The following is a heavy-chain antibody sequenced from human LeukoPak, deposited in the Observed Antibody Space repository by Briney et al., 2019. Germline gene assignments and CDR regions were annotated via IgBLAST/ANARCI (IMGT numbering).Heavy chain of an antibody. Sequence: ASVKVSCKASGYTFTSYDINWVRQATGQGLEWMGWMNPNSGNTGYAQKFQGRVTITRDTSASTAYMELSSLRSEDTAAYYCARDAARGPTASDYWGQGTLVTVSS. CDR1: GYTFTSYD. CDR3: ARDAARGPTASDY. D-gene: IGHD2-21*02. J-gene: IGHJ4*02. V-gene: IGHV1-8*01. CDR2: MNPNSGNT.